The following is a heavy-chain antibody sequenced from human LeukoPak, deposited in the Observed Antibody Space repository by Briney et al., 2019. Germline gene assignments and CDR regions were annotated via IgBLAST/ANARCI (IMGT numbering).Heavy chain of an antibody. CDR3: ARDLFYDILTGYYNDGFDY. D-gene: IGHD3-9*01. J-gene: IGHJ4*02. V-gene: IGHV4-39*07. Sequence: SPSETLSLTCTVSGGSISSSYYWGWIRQPPGKGLEWIGSIYYSGSTYYNPSLKSRVTISVDTSKNQFSLKLSSVTAADTAVYFCARDLFYDILTGYYNDGFDYWGQGTLVTVSS. CDR2: IYYSGST. CDR1: GGSISSSYY.